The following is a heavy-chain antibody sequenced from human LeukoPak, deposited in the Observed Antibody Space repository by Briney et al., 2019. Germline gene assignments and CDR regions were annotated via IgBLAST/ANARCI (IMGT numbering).Heavy chain of an antibody. V-gene: IGHV3-64D*06. CDR2: VSGDGGIT. D-gene: IGHD3-10*01. CDR1: GFTFCSYS. CDR3: VKNPNNLWSYFYS. Sequence: GGSLRLSCSPSGFTFCSYSLHWVRQAPGKGLEYVSAVSGDGGITRYADSVKGRFTISRDNSKNTLHLQMSSLRAEDTAVYYWVKNPNNLWSYFYSWGQGTLVTVSS. J-gene: IGHJ4*02.